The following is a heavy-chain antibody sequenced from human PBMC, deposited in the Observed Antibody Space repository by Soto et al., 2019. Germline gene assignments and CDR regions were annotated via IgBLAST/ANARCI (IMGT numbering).Heavy chain of an antibody. D-gene: IGHD1-1*01. Sequence: SGPTLVNPTQTLTLTCTFSGFSLSTSGVGVGWIRQPPGKALEWLALIYWDDDKRYSPSLKSRLTITKDTFKNQVVLTITNMDPLDIVTYYCVHSLNPNWESRGVFDYRGQGTLVIVSS. CDR3: VHSLNPNWESRGVFDY. V-gene: IGHV2-5*02. J-gene: IGHJ4*02. CDR1: GFSLSTSGVG. CDR2: IYWDDDK.